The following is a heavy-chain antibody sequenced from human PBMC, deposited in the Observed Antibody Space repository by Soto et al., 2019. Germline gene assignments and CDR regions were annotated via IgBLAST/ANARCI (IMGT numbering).Heavy chain of an antibody. J-gene: IGHJ5*02. Sequence: QLQLQESGSGLVKPSQTLSLTCAVSGGSISSGGYSWSWIRQPPGKGLEWIGYIYHIGSTYYNPYPKSRVTIAEDRSKNQFSLKPSSATAADTAVYYCARWWMYAPRCDPWGQGTLVTVSS. V-gene: IGHV4-30-2*01. CDR2: IYHIGST. CDR1: GGSISSGGYS. CDR3: ARWWMYAPRCDP. D-gene: IGHD2-8*01.